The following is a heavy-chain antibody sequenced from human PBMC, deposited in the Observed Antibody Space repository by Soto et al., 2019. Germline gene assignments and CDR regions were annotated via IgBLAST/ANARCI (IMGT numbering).Heavy chain of an antibody. Sequence: QVQLVESGGGLVKPGGSLRLSCAASGFTFSDSFMSWSRQTPGKGLEWLSYISGRDGNFYYADSVRGRFTISRDNAKNSVYLQMNSLRAEDTAVYYCAGDQGPNYMAVWGKGTTVTVS. J-gene: IGHJ6*03. CDR2: ISGRDGNF. CDR1: GFTFSDSF. V-gene: IGHV3-11*01. CDR3: AGDQGPNYMAV.